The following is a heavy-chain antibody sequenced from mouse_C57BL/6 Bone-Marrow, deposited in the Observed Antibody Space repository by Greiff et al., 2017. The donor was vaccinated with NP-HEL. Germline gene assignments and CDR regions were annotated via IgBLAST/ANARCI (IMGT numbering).Heavy chain of an antibody. CDR3: ARWGTTVVARYFDY. CDR1: GYTFTSYW. Sequence: VKLQQPGAELVMPGASVKLSCKASGYTFTSYWMHWVKQRTGQGLEWIGEISPSDSYTNYNQKFKGKSTLTVDKSSSTAYMQLSSLTSEDSAVYYCARWGTTVVARYFDYWGQGTTLTVSS. D-gene: IGHD1-1*01. V-gene: IGHV1-69*01. J-gene: IGHJ2*01. CDR2: ISPSDSYT.